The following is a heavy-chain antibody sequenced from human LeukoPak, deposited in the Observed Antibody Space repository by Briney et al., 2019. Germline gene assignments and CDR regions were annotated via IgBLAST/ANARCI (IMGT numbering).Heavy chain of an antibody. CDR1: GFTFSSYA. CDR3: AREGIAAAGSSWFDP. CDR2: ISYDGSNK. V-gene: IGHV3-30*04. J-gene: IGHJ5*02. D-gene: IGHD6-13*01. Sequence: GGSLRLSCAASGFTFSSYAMHWVRQAPGKGLEWVAVISYDGSNKYYADSVKGRFTISRDNSKNTLYLQMNSLRAEDTAVYYCAREGIAAAGSSWFDPWGQGTLVTVSS.